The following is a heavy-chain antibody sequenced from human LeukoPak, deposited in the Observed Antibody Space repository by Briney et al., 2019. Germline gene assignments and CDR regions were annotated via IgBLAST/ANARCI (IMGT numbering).Heavy chain of an antibody. Sequence: SETLSLTFAVSSGSISSTTWWSWVRQPPGKGLEWIGEINHSGNTYYNPSLTGRVTISVDRSDNQFSLKVNSVTAADTAVYYCALGYHDVWERWGQGTLVTVSS. J-gene: IGHJ4*02. CDR3: ALGYHDVWER. CDR2: INHSGNT. D-gene: IGHD1-26*01. V-gene: IGHV4-4*02. CDR1: SGSISSTTW.